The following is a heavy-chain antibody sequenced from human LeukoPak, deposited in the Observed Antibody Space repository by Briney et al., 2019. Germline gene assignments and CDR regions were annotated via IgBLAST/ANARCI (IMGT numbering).Heavy chain of an antibody. CDR2: IYPGDSDT. Sequence: GESQKISCKGSGYSFTSYWIGWVRQMPGKGLEWMGIIYPGDSDTRYSPSFQGQVTISADKSISTAYLQWSSLKASDTAMYYCARHEHLLLGIVDYWGQGTLVTVSS. CDR1: GYSFTSYW. D-gene: IGHD7-27*01. CDR3: ARHEHLLLGIVDY. J-gene: IGHJ4*02. V-gene: IGHV5-51*01.